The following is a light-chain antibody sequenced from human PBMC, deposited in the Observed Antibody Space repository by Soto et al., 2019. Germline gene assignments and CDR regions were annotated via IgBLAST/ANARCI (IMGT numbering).Light chain of an antibody. CDR1: QSISIW. CDR3: QQYNSDST. J-gene: IGKJ1*01. Sequence: IQMTQSPSTLSAAEGDRVTITCRASQSISIWLAWYQQKPGKAPKLLIYKASSLESEVPSRFSGSGSGTEFTLTINSLQPDDSATYYCQQYNSDSTFGQGTKVEIK. CDR2: KAS. V-gene: IGKV1-5*03.